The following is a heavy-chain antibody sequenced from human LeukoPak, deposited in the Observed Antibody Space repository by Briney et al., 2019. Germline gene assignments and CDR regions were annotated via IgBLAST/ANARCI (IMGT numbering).Heavy chain of an antibody. Sequence: GGSLRLSCAASGFTFDDYAMHWVRQGPGKGLEWVSGISWNSGNIGYADSVKGRFTISRDNAKNSLYLQMNSLRAEDTALYYCAKDLSALLPGAHNYMDVWGKGTTVTIS. J-gene: IGHJ6*03. CDR1: GFTFDDYA. V-gene: IGHV3-9*01. CDR3: AKDLSALLPGAHNYMDV. CDR2: ISWNSGNI. D-gene: IGHD3-3*02.